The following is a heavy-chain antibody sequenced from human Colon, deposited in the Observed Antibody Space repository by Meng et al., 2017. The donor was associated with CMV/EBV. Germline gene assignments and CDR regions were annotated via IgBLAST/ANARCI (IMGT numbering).Heavy chain of an antibody. CDR3: ARGTPRYYYYGMDV. CDR2: ISSSSSYI. V-gene: IGHV3-21*01. D-gene: IGHD1-14*01. CDR1: RFRFSDFW. J-gene: IGHJ6*02. Sequence: GESLKISCTVSRFRFSDFWMNWVRQAPGKGLEWVSSISSSSSYIYYADSVKGRFTISRDNAKNSLYLQMNSLRAEDTAVYYCARGTPRYYYYGMDVWGQGTTVTVSS.